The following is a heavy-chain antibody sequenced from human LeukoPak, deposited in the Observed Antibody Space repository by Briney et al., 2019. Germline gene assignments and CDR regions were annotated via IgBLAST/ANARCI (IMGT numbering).Heavy chain of an antibody. CDR2: ISSSSDYI. Sequence: GGSLRLXCAASGFTFSSSTMKWVRRAPGKGLEWVSSISSSSDYIYYADSVKGRFTISRDNAKNSLYLQMNSLRAEDTAVYYCVRIPNSANFPNWFDPWGQGTLVTVSS. D-gene: IGHD4/OR15-4a*01. CDR3: VRIPNSANFPNWFDP. J-gene: IGHJ5*02. CDR1: GFTFSSST. V-gene: IGHV3-21*01.